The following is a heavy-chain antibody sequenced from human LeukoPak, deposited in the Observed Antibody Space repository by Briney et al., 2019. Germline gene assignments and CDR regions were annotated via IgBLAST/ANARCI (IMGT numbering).Heavy chain of an antibody. V-gene: IGHV4-59*08. Sequence: PSETLSLTCSVSGGSISSYYWSWIRQPPGKGLEWIGHIYYSGSTNYNPSLKSRVTISVDTSKNQFSLKLSSVTAADTAVYYCARHRKQFTYYYDSSAQRGFDYWGQGTLVTVSS. CDR2: IYYSGST. CDR1: GGSISSYY. J-gene: IGHJ4*02. CDR3: ARHRKQFTYYYDSSAQRGFDY. D-gene: IGHD3-22*01.